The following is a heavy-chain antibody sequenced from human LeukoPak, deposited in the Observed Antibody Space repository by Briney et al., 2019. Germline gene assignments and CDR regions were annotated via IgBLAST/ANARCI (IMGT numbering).Heavy chain of an antibody. J-gene: IGHJ4*02. CDR2: IRYDGSNK. CDR3: AKDLGSSWEFDY. Sequence: GGSLRLSCAASGFTFSSYGMHWVRQAPGKGLEWVAFIRYDGSNKYYAGSVKGRFTISRDNSKNTLYLQMNSLRAEDTAVYYCAKDLGSSWEFDYWGQGTLVTVSS. V-gene: IGHV3-30*02. CDR1: GFTFSSYG. D-gene: IGHD6-6*01.